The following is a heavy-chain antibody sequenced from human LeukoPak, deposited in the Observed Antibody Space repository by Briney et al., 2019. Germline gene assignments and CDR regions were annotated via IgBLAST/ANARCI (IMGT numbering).Heavy chain of an antibody. CDR2: IRYDGTNK. J-gene: IGHJ4*02. D-gene: IGHD2-8*01. CDR1: GFSFGSYG. CDR3: AKSGYCTNGVCYVDY. V-gene: IGHV3-30*02. Sequence: GGSLRLSCAASGFSFGSYGMHWVRQAPGKGLEWVAFIRYDGTNKYYADSVKGRFTISRDNSKNALFLQMNSLRAEDTAMYYCAKSGYCTNGVCYVDYWGQGTLVTVSS.